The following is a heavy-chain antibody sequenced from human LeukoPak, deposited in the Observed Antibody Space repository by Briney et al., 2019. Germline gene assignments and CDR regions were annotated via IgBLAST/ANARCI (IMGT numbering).Heavy chain of an antibody. Sequence: PSETLSLTCTVSGGSVSSGSYYWSWIRQPPGKGLEWTGYIYYSGSTNYNPSLKSRVTISVDTSKNQFSLKLSSVTAADTAVYYCARAPYDAFDIWGQGTMVTVSS. CDR2: IYYSGST. V-gene: IGHV4-61*01. CDR3: ARAPYDAFDI. CDR1: GGSVSSGSYY. J-gene: IGHJ3*02.